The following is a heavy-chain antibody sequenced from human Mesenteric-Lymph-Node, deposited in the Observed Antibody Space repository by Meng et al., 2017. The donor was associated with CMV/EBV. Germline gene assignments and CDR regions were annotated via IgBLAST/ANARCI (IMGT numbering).Heavy chain of an antibody. CDR3: VKAAAGRGFDAFDM. V-gene: IGHV3-9*01. CDR2: INWNSGSI. Sequence: SLKISCAASGFSVSYNYMTWVRQAPGKGLEWVSGINWNSGSIDHADSVKGRFTISRDNAKSSLYLQMSSLRVEDTALYYCVKAAAGRGFDAFDMWGQGTMVTVSS. CDR1: GFSVSYNY. D-gene: IGHD6-13*01. J-gene: IGHJ3*02.